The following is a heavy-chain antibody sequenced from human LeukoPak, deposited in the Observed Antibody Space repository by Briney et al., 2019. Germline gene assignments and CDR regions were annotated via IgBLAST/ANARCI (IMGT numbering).Heavy chain of an antibody. J-gene: IGHJ6*03. V-gene: IGHV3-30*03. Sequence: GGSLRLSCAASGFTFSSYGMHWVRQAPGKGLEWVAVISYDGSNKYYADSVKGRFTISRHNSKNTLYLQMNSLRAEDTAVYCCARGGQSYHYYYYMDVWGKGTTVTVSS. CDR1: GFTFSSYG. CDR3: ARGGQSYHYYYYMDV. CDR2: ISYDGSNK.